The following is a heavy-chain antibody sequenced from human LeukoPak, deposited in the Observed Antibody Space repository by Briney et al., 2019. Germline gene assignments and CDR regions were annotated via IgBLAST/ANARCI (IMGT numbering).Heavy chain of an antibody. D-gene: IGHD3-3*01. CDR3: ARGGYDFWSGYSVAFDI. Sequence: KTGGSLRLSCAASGFTFSSYSMNWVRQAPGKGLEWVSSISSSSSYIYYADSVKGRFTISRDNAKNSLYLQMNSLRAEDTAVYYCARGGYDFWSGYSVAFDIWGQGTMVTVSS. V-gene: IGHV3-21*01. J-gene: IGHJ3*02. CDR1: GFTFSSYS. CDR2: ISSSSSYI.